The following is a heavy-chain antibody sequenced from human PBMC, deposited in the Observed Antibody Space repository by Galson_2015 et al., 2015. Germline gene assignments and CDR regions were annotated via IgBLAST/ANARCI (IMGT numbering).Heavy chain of an antibody. D-gene: IGHD3-3*01. Sequence: SLRLSCAASGFTFSSYWMHWVRQAPGKGLVWVSRINSGGSVRSYADSVKGRFTISRDNVKNTLYLQMNSLRAEDTAVYYCAVWSGSPHPFDFWGQGTLVTVSS. CDR1: GFTFSSYW. V-gene: IGHV3-74*01. CDR2: INSGGSVR. J-gene: IGHJ4*02. CDR3: AVWSGSPHPFDF.